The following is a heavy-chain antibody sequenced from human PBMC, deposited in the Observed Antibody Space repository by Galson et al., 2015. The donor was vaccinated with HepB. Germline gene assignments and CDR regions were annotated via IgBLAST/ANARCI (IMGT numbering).Heavy chain of an antibody. Sequence: SLRLSCAASGFTVSSNYMSWVHQAPGKGLEWVSVIYSGGSTYYADSVKGRFTISRDNSKNTLYLQMNSLRAEDTAVYYCAREATSRGAFDIWGQGTMVTVSS. J-gene: IGHJ3*02. CDR2: IYSGGST. CDR3: AREATSRGAFDI. CDR1: GFTVSSNY. D-gene: IGHD3-10*01. V-gene: IGHV3-53*01.